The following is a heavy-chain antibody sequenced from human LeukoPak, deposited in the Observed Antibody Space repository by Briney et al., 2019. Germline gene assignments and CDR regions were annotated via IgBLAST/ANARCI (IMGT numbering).Heavy chain of an antibody. CDR2: INDDGRST. V-gene: IGHV3-74*01. CDR3: ARVRWGGLYYFDY. CDR1: GFTFSSYW. Sequence: GGSLRLSCGASGFTFSSYWMHWVRQAPGKGLVGVSRINDDGRSTSYADSVKGRFTISRDNAKNTLYLQMNSLRAEDTAVYYCARVRWGGLYYFDYWGQGTLVTVSS. J-gene: IGHJ4*02. D-gene: IGHD3-16*01.